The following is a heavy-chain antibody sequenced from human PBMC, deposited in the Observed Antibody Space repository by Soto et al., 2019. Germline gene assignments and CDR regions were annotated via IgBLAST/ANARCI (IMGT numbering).Heavy chain of an antibody. CDR3: ASGYSSSSYTGYYYYGMDV. J-gene: IGHJ6*02. D-gene: IGHD6-6*01. CDR1: GYTFTSYG. V-gene: IGHV1-18*04. Sequence: GASVKVSCKASGYTFTSYGISWVRQAPGQGLEWMGWISAYNGNTNYAQKLQGRVTMTTDTSTSTAYMELRSLRSDDTAVYCCASGYSSSSYTGYYYYGMDVWGQGTTVTVSS. CDR2: ISAYNGNT.